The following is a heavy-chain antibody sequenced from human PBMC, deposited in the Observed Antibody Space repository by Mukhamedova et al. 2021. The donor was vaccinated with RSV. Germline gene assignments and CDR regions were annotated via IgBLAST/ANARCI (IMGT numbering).Heavy chain of an antibody. Sequence: MGWISAYNGNTNYAQKLQGRVTMTTDTSTSTAYMELRSLRSDDTAVYYCARGGEGLGYCGSTSCRGVAFDIWGQGTMVTVSS. CDR3: ARGGEGLGYCGSTSCRGVAFDI. V-gene: IGHV1-18*01. J-gene: IGHJ3*02. CDR2: ISAYNGNT. D-gene: IGHD2-2*01.